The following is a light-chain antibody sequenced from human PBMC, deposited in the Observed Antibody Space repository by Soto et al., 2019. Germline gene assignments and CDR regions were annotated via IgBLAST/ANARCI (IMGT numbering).Light chain of an antibody. Sequence: SVLTQPRSVSGSPGHSVTISCTGASSDVGGYSYVSWYQQHPGKAPKLMMSDVTKRPSGVPDRFSGSKSGNTASLTISGLQAEDEADYYCCSYAGNLALFGGGTKVTVL. CDR3: CSYAGNLAL. CDR1: SSDVGGYSY. J-gene: IGLJ2*01. CDR2: DVT. V-gene: IGLV2-11*01.